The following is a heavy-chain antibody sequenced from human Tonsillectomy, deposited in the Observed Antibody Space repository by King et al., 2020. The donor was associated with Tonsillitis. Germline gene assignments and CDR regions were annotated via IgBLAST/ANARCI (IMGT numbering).Heavy chain of an antibody. J-gene: IGHJ4*02. Sequence: QLVQSGGGLVKPGGSLRLSCAASGFTFNTYDMNWVRQAPGKGLEWVASIIRDSVYIYYAAYVKGRFTISRDNAKNSLYLQMNSLRAEDTAVYYCARVPGMIRGVNFDYWGQGTLVTVSS. V-gene: IGHV3-21*01. CDR3: ARVPGMIRGVNFDY. D-gene: IGHD3-10*01. CDR2: IIRDSVYI. CDR1: GFTFNTYD.